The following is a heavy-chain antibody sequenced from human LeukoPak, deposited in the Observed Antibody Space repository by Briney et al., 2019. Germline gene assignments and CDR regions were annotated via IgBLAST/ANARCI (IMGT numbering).Heavy chain of an antibody. CDR2: IIPSGGST. D-gene: IGHD3-22*01. J-gene: IGHJ6*02. CDR1: GYTFTSYY. CDR3: ARWWDDGSGYSYLYGMDV. Sequence: GASVKVSCKTSGYTFTSYYIHWVRQAPGQGLEWMGIIIPSGGSTSYAQKFQGRVTMTRDTSTSTVYMELSSLRSEDTAVYYCARWWDDGSGYSYLYGMDVWGQGTTVTVSS. V-gene: IGHV1-46*01.